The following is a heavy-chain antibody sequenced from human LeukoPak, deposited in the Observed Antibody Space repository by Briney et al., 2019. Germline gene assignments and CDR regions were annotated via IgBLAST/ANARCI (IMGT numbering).Heavy chain of an antibody. Sequence: SETLSLTCTVSGGSIGTYYWSWIRQPPEKGLEWIGFIYYSGNTNYNPSLKGRVTLSIDTSKNQFSLKLYSVTATDTAVYYCARDINHNRMVRGVMDWFDPWGQGTLVTVSS. J-gene: IGHJ5*02. CDR2: IYYSGNT. CDR1: GGSIGTYY. V-gene: IGHV4-59*01. D-gene: IGHD3-10*01. CDR3: ARDINHNRMVRGVMDWFDP.